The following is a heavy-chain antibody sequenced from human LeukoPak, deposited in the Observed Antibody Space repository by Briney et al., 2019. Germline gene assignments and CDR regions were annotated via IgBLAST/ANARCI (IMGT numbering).Heavy chain of an antibody. D-gene: IGHD1-26*01. CDR3: TTGLYEWELPSGFDY. V-gene: IGHV3-15*01. J-gene: IGHJ4*02. CDR1: GFTFSNAW. Sequence: GGSLRLSCAASGFTFSNAWMSWVRQAPGKGLEWVGRIKSKTDGGTTDYAAPVKGRFTISRDDSKNTLFLQMNSLKTEDTAVYYCTTGLYEWELPSGFDYWGQGTLVTVSS. CDR2: IKSKTDGGTT.